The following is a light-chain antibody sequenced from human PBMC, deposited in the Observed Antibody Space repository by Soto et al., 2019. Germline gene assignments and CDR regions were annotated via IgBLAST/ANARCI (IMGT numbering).Light chain of an antibody. Sequence: EIVLTQSPGTLSLSPGDRATLSCRASETVTGKYLAWYQQKAGQAPRLLIFVASNRATGIPDRFSGSGSGTDFTLTISRLEPEDFAVYFCQQYSSPPQTFGQGTKVESK. CDR1: ETVTGKY. CDR3: QQYSSPPQT. CDR2: VAS. J-gene: IGKJ1*01. V-gene: IGKV3-20*01.